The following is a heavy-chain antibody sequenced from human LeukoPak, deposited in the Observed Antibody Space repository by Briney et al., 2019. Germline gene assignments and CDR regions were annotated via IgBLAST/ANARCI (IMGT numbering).Heavy chain of an antibody. CDR2: IKSKTDGGTT. D-gene: IGHD6-19*01. Sequence: PGGSLRLSCAAYGFTFSNAWMSWVRQAPGKGLHWVGRIKSKTDGGTTDYAAPVKGRFTISRDDSKKKLYLQMNSLKTEDTAVYYCTTDSSGWRFDYWGQGTLVTVSS. J-gene: IGHJ4*02. CDR1: GFTFSNAW. V-gene: IGHV3-15*01. CDR3: TTDSSGWRFDY.